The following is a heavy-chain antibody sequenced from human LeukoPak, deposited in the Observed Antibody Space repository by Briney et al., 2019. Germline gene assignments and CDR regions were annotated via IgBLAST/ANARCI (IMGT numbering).Heavy chain of an antibody. V-gene: IGHV4-4*07. CDR1: GDSISGYF. Sequence: SETLSLTCTVSGDSISGYFWTWIRQPAGKGLEWIGRIYTSGSANYNSSLKSRVTMSVDTSKNQFSLKLTSVTAADTAVYYCARGVGSLDYWGQGTLVTVSS. CDR2: IYTSGSA. J-gene: IGHJ4*02. CDR3: ARGVGSLDY. D-gene: IGHD6-6*01.